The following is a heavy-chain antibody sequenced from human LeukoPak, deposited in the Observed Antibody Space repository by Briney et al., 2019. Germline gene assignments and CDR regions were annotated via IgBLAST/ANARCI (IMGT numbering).Heavy chain of an antibody. CDR3: ARDLDIVATTRNLFDP. J-gene: IGHJ5*02. Sequence: ASVKVSCKASGYTFTSYYMHWVRQAPGHGLEWMGIINPSGGSTSYAQKFQGRVTMTRDTSTSTVYMELSSLRSQDTAVYYCARDLDIVATTRNLFDPCGQGTLVTVSS. D-gene: IGHD5-12*01. CDR2: INPSGGST. V-gene: IGHV1-46*03. CDR1: GYTFTSYY.